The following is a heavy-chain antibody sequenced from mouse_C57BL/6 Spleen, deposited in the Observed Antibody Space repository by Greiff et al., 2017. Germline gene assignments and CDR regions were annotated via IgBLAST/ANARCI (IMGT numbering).Heavy chain of an antibody. J-gene: IGHJ4*01. Sequence: EVQLVESGGGLVKPGGSLKLSCASSGFTFSDYGMHWVRQAPEKWLEWVAYISSGSSTIYYADTVKGRFTFSRDNAKNTLFLQMTSLRSEDTAMYYCAHSNFYAMDYWGQGTSVTVSS. CDR3: AHSNFYAMDY. D-gene: IGHD2-5*01. CDR1: GFTFSDYG. CDR2: ISSGSSTI. V-gene: IGHV5-17*01.